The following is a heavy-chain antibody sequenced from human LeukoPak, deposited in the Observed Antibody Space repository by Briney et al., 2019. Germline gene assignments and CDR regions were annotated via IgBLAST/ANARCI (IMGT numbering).Heavy chain of an antibody. CDR1: GFTFSSYA. Sequence: GGSLRLSCAASGFTFSSYAISWVRQAPGKGLEWVSAISGSGGSTYYADSVKGRFTISRDNSKNTLYLQMNSLRAEDTAVYYCAKGDDSSGWYRVGSYYFDYWGQGTLVTVSS. J-gene: IGHJ4*02. CDR3: AKGDDSSGWYRVGSYYFDY. D-gene: IGHD6-19*01. V-gene: IGHV3-23*01. CDR2: ISGSGGST.